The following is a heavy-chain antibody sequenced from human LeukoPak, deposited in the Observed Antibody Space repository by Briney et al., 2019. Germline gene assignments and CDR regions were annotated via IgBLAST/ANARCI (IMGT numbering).Heavy chain of an antibody. CDR3: ASGESVVPAAVTKENDY. CDR2: ISYDGSSE. D-gene: IGHD2-2*01. V-gene: IGHV3-33*05. Sequence: GTSLRLSCVGSGFTFSSYGIHWVRQLPGKGPEWVAIISYDGSSEFYADSVKGRFKISRGNSKNTVNLQMNSLRAEDTAVYYCASGESVVPAAVTKENDYWGQGTLVTVSS. CDR1: GFTFSSYG. J-gene: IGHJ4*02.